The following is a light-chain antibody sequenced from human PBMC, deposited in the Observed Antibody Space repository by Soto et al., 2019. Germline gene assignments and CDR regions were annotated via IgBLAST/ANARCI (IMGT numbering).Light chain of an antibody. J-gene: IGKJ4*01. CDR2: GAS. V-gene: IGKV3-20*01. Sequence: IVLTQSPDTLSLSPGERATLSCRASQSVSATHLAWNPQKPGQAPSLLRYGASTRATGIPDRVSGSGSGTDFTGTISRVEPEDFAVFYGQHYGSAPLTFGGGTKVEIK. CDR1: QSVSATH. CDR3: QHYGSAPLT.